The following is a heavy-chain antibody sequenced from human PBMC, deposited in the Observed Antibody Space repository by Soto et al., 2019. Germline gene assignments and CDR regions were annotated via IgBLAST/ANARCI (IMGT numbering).Heavy chain of an antibody. V-gene: IGHV1-69*01. Sequence: QVQLVQSGAEVKKPGSSVKVSCKASGGTFSSYAISWVRQAPGQGLEWMGGIIPIFGTANYAQKFQGRVTITADESTSTAYMELSSLRSEDTAVYYCAREREAIAAAGGGWFDPWGQGTLVTVSS. D-gene: IGHD6-13*01. J-gene: IGHJ5*02. CDR1: GGTFSSYA. CDR2: IIPIFGTA. CDR3: AREREAIAAAGGGWFDP.